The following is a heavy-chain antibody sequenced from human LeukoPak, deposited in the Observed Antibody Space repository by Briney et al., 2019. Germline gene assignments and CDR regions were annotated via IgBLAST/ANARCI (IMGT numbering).Heavy chain of an antibody. Sequence: GGSLRLSCAASGFTFSSYAMHWVRQAPGKGLEWVAVISYDGSNKYYADSVKGRFTISRDNSKNTLYLQMNSLRAEDTAVHYCASEYYSNYGFVLDSTDYRGQGTLVTVSS. D-gene: IGHD4-11*01. CDR2: ISYDGSNK. CDR1: GFTFSSYA. CDR3: ASEYYSNYGFVLDSTDY. V-gene: IGHV3-30-3*01. J-gene: IGHJ4*02.